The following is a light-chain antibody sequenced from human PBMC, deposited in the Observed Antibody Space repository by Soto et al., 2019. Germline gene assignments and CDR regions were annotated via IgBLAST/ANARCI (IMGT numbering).Light chain of an antibody. V-gene: IGLV2-14*01. CDR2: DVS. CDR3: SSYTSSRGVV. J-gene: IGLJ2*01. Sequence: QSVLTQPASVSGSPGQSITISCTGTSSDVRGYNYVSWYQQHPGKAPKLMIYDVSNRPSGVSNRFSGSKSGNTASLTISGLQAEDEADYYCSSYTSSRGVVFGGGTKLTVL. CDR1: SSDVRGYNY.